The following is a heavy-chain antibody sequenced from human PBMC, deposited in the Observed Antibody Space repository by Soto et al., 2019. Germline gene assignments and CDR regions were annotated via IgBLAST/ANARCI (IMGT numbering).Heavy chain of an antibody. Sequence: EVQMVESGGGLVQPGGSLRLSCAASGFTFSGHDMRWVRQATGKGLEWVSGIGSAGDTYYPDSVKGRFTVSRENAKNSLYLQMNSLRVEDTAVYYCARASAGLDYWGQGALVTVSS. V-gene: IGHV3-13*01. CDR2: IGSAGDT. CDR3: ARASAGLDY. D-gene: IGHD1-1*01. J-gene: IGHJ4*02. CDR1: GFTFSGHD.